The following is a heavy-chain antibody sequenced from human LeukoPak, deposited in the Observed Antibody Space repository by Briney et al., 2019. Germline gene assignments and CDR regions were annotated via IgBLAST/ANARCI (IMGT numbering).Heavy chain of an antibody. V-gene: IGHV1-18*01. CDR2: ISAYNGNT. Sequence: ASVKVSCKASGYTFTSYGISWVRQAPGQGLEWMGWISAYNGNTNYAQKLQGRVTMTTDTSTSTAYMELRSLRSDDTAVYYGARAVVRSCYYYMDVWGKGTTVTVSS. J-gene: IGHJ6*03. CDR3: ARAVVRSCYYYMDV. CDR1: GYTFTSYG.